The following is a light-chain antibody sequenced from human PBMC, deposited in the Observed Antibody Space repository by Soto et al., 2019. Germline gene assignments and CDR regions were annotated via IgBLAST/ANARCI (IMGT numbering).Light chain of an antibody. J-gene: IGLJ1*01. V-gene: IGLV2-14*02. CDR1: SSDVGNYNL. CDR3: TSPTPGSLYV. CDR2: EDT. Sequence: QSALAQPASVSGSAGQSITISCTGTSSDVGNYNLVSWYLHHPGKAPKLLIYEDTKRPSGVSNRFSGSKSGNTASLTISGLQAEDEADYFCTSPTPGSLYVFGSGTKVTVL.